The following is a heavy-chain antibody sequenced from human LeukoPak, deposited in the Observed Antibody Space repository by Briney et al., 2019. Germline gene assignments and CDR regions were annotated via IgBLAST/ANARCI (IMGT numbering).Heavy chain of an antibody. D-gene: IGHD3-9*01. V-gene: IGHV3-23*01. CDR1: GFTFNIYA. Sequence: PGGSMRLSCATSGFTFNIYAMNWVRQAPGKGLEWVSTINDAGRTTYYADSVKGRFTISRDNSKNTVYLQMNNLRAEDTALYYCTNQPILAGSIDSWGQGTLVTVSS. CDR3: TNQPILAGSIDS. J-gene: IGHJ4*02. CDR2: INDAGRTT.